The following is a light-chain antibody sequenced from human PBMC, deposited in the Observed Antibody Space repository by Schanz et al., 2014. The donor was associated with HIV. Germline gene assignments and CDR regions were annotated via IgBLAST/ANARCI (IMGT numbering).Light chain of an antibody. J-gene: IGKJ3*01. CDR2: GAS. CDR1: QSVSSY. Sequence: EIVLTQSPGSLSLSPGGRATLSCRTSQSVSSYLAWYQQKPGQAPRLLIYGASTRATGIPARFSGSGSGTEFTLTISSLQSEDFAVYYCQQRSNWPPGVTFGPGTKVDIK. CDR3: QQRSNWPPGVT. V-gene: IGKV3-11*01.